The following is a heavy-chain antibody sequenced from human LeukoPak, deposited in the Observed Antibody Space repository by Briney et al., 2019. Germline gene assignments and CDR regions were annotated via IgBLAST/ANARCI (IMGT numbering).Heavy chain of an antibody. CDR2: IKRDGSEK. J-gene: IGHJ4*02. CDR1: GFTFSNYW. CDR3: ARDWSTFDY. Sequence: GGSLRLSCAASGFTFSNYWMSWVRQAPGKGLEWVANIKRDGSEKYCVDSVKGRFSISRDNAKNSLYLQMNSLRAEDTAVYYCARDWSTFDYWGQGTLVTVSS. V-gene: IGHV3-7*05.